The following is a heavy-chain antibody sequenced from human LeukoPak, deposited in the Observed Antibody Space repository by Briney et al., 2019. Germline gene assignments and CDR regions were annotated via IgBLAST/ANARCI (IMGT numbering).Heavy chain of an antibody. V-gene: IGHV3-15*01. CDR1: GFTFSNAW. CDR3: TTDFSGSYYATEY. D-gene: IGHD1-26*01. CDR2: IKSKTDGGTT. Sequence: GGSLRLSCAASGFTFSNAWMSWVRQAPGKGLEWVGRIKSKTDGGTTDYAAPVKDRFTISRDDSKNTLYLQMNSLKTEDTAVYYCTTDFSGSYYATEYWGQGTLVTVSS. J-gene: IGHJ4*02.